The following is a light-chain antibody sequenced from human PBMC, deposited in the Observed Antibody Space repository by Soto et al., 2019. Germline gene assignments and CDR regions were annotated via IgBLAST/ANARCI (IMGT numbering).Light chain of an antibody. J-gene: IGKJ5*01. Sequence: IVLTQSPGTLSLSPGEGATLSCRASQTVTGKYLAWYQQRPGQAPRLLIHGAFNRAAGIPARFSGSGSGTDFTLTISSLEPEDSAVYYCQQRNIWPPVTFGQGTRLEI. CDR1: QTVTGKY. CDR2: GAF. V-gene: IGKV3-11*01. CDR3: QQRNIWPPVT.